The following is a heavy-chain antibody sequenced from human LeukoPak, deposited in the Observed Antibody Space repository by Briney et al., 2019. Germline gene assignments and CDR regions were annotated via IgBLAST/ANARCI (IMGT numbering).Heavy chain of an antibody. Sequence: GGSLRLSCAASGFTFSSDAMHWVRQAPGKGLVWVALISYNGSDKYYIDSVKGRFTISRDNSKNTLYVQMNSLRAEDTAVYYCARGAYSRGWTTFDYWGQGILVTVSS. D-gene: IGHD6-19*01. CDR3: ARGAYSRGWTTFDY. CDR1: GFTFSSDA. J-gene: IGHJ4*02. CDR2: ISYNGSDK. V-gene: IGHV3-30*04.